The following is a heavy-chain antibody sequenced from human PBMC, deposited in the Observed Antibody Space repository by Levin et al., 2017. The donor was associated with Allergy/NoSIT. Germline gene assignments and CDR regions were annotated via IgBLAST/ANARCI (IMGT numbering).Heavy chain of an antibody. CDR1: GFTFSSYA. V-gene: IGHV3-30-3*01. CDR2: ISYDGSNK. Sequence: LSLTCAASGFTFSSYAMHWVRQAPGKGLEWVAVISYDGSNKYYADSVKGRFTISRDNSKNTLYLQMNSLRAEDTAVYYCRARFDYWGQGTLVTVSS. CDR3: RARFDY. J-gene: IGHJ4*02.